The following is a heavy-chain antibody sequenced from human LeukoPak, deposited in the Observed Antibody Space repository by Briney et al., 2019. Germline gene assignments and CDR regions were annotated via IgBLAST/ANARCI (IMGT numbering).Heavy chain of an antibody. D-gene: IGHD2-15*01. CDR3: NRGSGRFEY. CDR2: GRAKAYGATK. CDR1: GFTFGDFA. V-gene: IGHV3-49*04. Sequence: PGGSLRLSCSASGFTFGDFAMTWVRQSPGKGLEWVGIGRAKAYGATKEYAASVKGRFTISRDDSKSVAYLQMDNLKTEDTGIYYCNRGSGRFEYWGQGTRVTVSS. J-gene: IGHJ4*02.